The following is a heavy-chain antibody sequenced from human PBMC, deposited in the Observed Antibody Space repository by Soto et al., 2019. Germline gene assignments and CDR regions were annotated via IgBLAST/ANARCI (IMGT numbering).Heavy chain of an antibody. Sequence: GASVKVSCKASGGTFGSYAISWVRQAPGQGLEWMGGIIPIFGTANYAQKFQGRVTITADKSTSTAYMELSSLRSEDTAVYYCAYSGSRNYYYYGMGVWGQGTTVTVSS. CDR3: AYSGSRNYYYYGMGV. J-gene: IGHJ6*02. CDR2: IIPIFGTA. CDR1: GGTFGSYA. D-gene: IGHD1-26*01. V-gene: IGHV1-69*06.